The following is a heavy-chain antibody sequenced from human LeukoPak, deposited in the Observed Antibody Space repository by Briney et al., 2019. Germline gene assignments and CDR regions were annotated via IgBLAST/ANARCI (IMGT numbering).Heavy chain of an antibody. D-gene: IGHD3-10*01. V-gene: IGHV4-39*07. J-gene: IGHJ5*02. CDR2: IYYSGST. CDR3: ARDGDYYGSGRRNWFDP. CDR1: GGSISSSSYY. Sequence: SETLSLTCTVSGGSISSSSYYWGWIRQPPGKGLEWIGSIYYSGSTYYNPSLKSRVTISVDTSKNQFSLKLSSVTAADTAVYYCARDGDYYGSGRRNWFDPWGQGTLDTVSS.